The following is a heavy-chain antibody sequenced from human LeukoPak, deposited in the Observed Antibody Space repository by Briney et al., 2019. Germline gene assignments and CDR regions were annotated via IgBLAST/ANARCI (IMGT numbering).Heavy chain of an antibody. J-gene: IGHJ6*02. CDR1: GFTFSSYS. CDR3: ARDQCCSSTSCYLYYYYYGMDV. CDR2: ISSSSSYI. V-gene: IGHV3-21*01. D-gene: IGHD2-2*01. Sequence: GGSLRLSCAASGFTFSSYSMNWVRQAPGKGLEWVSSISSSSSYIYYADSVKGRFTISRDNAKNSLYLQMNSLRAEDTAVYYRARDQCCSSTSCYLYYYYYGMDVWGQGTTVTVSS.